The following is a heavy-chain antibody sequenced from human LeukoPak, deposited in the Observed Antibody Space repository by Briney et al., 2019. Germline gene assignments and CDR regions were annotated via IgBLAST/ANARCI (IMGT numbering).Heavy chain of an antibody. CDR2: INHSGST. D-gene: IGHD3-16*01. CDR1: GGSFSGYY. Sequence: SETLSLTCAVYGGSFSGYYWSWIRQPPGKGLEWIGEINHSGSTNYNPSLKSRVTISVDTSKNQFSLRLSSVTAADTAVYYCARGLRGYYYMDVWGKGTTVTVSS. J-gene: IGHJ6*03. CDR3: ARGLRGYYYMDV. V-gene: IGHV4-34*01.